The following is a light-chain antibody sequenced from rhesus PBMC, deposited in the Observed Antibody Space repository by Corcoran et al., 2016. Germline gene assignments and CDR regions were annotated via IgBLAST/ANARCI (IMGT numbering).Light chain of an antibody. Sequence: SSGLTQEPALSVALGHTVRMTCQGDSLKTYYASWYQQKPGQVPVLVIYGNTNRPSGIPGRFSGSWSGNTGSLTITGAQVEDEADFYCGSWDNSGANYIFGAGTRLTVL. CDR1: SLKTYY. V-gene: IGLV3S11*01. CDR3: GSWDNSGANYI. J-gene: IGLJ1*01. CDR2: GNT.